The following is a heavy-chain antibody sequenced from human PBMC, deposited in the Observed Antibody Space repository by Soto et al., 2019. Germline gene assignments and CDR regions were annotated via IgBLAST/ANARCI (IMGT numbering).Heavy chain of an antibody. CDR3: VRVVAIPGYPDN. CDR2: IVPTVDTS. D-gene: IGHD5-12*01. CDR1: GATFSSYA. J-gene: IGHJ4*02. V-gene: IGHV1-69*14. Sequence: QVQLVQSGAEVRQPASSVKVSCKTSGATFSSYAITWVRQAPGQGLEWMGGIVPTVDTSTYAQKFQGRVTITAAKLPNTVYMELSSLGSDDTAVYYCVRVVAIPGYPDNWGQGTLVTVSS.